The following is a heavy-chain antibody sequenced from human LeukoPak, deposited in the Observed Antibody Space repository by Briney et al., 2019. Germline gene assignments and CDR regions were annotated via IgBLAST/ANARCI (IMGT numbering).Heavy chain of an antibody. CDR3: AREDGYCSGGNCYSYFDS. CDR2: IYSGGST. J-gene: IGHJ4*02. D-gene: IGHD2-15*01. Sequence: GGSLRLSCAASGFTVSSNYMSWVRQAPGKGLEWVSLIYSGGSTYYADSVKGRFTISRDNSKNTLYLQMNSLRAEDTAVYFCAREDGYCSGGNCYSYFDSWGQGTLVTVSS. V-gene: IGHV3-53*01. CDR1: GFTVSSNY.